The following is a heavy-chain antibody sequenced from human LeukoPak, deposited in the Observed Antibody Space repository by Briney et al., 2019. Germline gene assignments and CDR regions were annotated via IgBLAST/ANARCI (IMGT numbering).Heavy chain of an antibody. D-gene: IGHD3-10*01. CDR1: GGPFSGYY. Sequence: SETLPLTCAVYGGPFSGYYWSWIRQPPGKGLEWIGEINHSGSTNYNPSLKSRVTISVDTSKNQFSLKLSSVTAADTAVYYCASSEGYYYGSGSYSLTPYYFDYWGQGTLVTVSS. CDR3: ASSEGYYYGSGSYSLTPYYFDY. J-gene: IGHJ4*02. CDR2: INHSGST. V-gene: IGHV4-34*01.